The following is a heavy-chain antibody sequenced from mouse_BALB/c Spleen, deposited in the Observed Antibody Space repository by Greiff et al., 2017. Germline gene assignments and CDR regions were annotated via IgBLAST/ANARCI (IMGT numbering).Heavy chain of an antibody. D-gene: IGHD2-2*01. CDR3: ARRGLEDAMDY. J-gene: IGHJ4*01. CDR2: ISYSGST. Sequence: EVKLMESGPGLVKPSQSLSLTCTVTGYSITSDYAWNWIRQFPGNKLGWVGYISYSGSTSYNPSLKSRISITRDTSKNQFFLQLNSVTTEDTATYYCARRGLEDAMDYWGQGTSVTVSS. V-gene: IGHV3-2*02. CDR1: GYSITSDYA.